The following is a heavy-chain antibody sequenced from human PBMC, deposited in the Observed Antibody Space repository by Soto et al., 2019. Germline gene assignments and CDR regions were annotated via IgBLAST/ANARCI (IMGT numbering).Heavy chain of an antibody. CDR2: IKSKTDGGTT. D-gene: IGHD6-19*01. CDR1: GFTFSNAW. J-gene: IGHJ6*02. CDR3: TTSATLTTIPSGTRHYYGMGV. Sequence: GGSLRLSCAASGFTFSNAWMSWVRQAPGKGLEWVGRIKSKTDGGTTDYAAPVKGRFTISRDDSKNTLYLQMNSLKTEDTAVYYCTTSATLTTIPSGTRHYYGMGVWGQGTTVTVSS. V-gene: IGHV3-15*01.